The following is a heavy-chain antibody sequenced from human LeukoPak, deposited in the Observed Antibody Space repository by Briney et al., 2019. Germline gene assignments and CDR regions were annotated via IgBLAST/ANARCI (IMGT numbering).Heavy chain of an antibody. J-gene: IGHJ4*02. D-gene: IGHD5-24*01. CDR1: GYTFNELS. Sequence: ASVKVSCKVSGYTFNELSMHWVRQAPGKGLEWMGGFDPEKGKTIYAQKFQGRVTMTEDTSTDTAYMELSSLTSEDTAVYYCARGLSIEGYNFNYWGQGTLVTVSS. CDR3: ARGLSIEGYNFNY. V-gene: IGHV1-24*01. CDR2: FDPEKGKT.